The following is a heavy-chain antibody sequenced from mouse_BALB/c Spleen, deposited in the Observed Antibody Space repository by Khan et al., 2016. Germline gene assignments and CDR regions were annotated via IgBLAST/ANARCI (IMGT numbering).Heavy chain of an antibody. CDR1: GYTSANYW. J-gene: IGHJ3*01. CDR2: IYPGDGDT. CDR3: ADALFVY. V-gene: IGHV1-87*01. Sequence: QVQLQQSGAELARPGASVRLSCKASGYTSANYWMQWVKQRPGQGLEWIGSIYPGDGDTRYSQKVKDKATLTADKSSSSAYMHLRSVASEDSAVYYCADALFVYWGQGTLGTVSA.